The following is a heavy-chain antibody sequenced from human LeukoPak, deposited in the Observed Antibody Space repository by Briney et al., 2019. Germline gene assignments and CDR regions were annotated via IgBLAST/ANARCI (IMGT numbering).Heavy chain of an antibody. CDR3: AKNGPYYYDSSGYYYFDY. Sequence: GGSLRLSRAASGFTFSSYAMSWVRQAPGKGLEWVSAISGSGGSTYYADSVKGRFTISRDNSKNTLYLQMNSLRAEDTAVYYCAKNGPYYYDSSGYYYFDYWGQGTLVTVSS. CDR2: ISGSGGST. V-gene: IGHV3-23*01. D-gene: IGHD3-22*01. CDR1: GFTFSSYA. J-gene: IGHJ4*02.